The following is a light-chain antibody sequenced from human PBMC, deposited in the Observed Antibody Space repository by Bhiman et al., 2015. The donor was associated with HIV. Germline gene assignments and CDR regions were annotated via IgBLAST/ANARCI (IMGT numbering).Light chain of an antibody. CDR3: SSKTTSPTFHVL. V-gene: IGLV2-14*01. Sequence: QSALTQPASVSGSPGQSITISCTGTSRDIGVYNYVSWYQQRPGKAPKLMIYEVIKRPSGVPDRFSGSKSGNTASLTVSGLQAEDEADYYCSSKTTSPTFHVLFGGGTKLTVL. J-gene: IGLJ2*01. CDR1: SRDIGVYNY. CDR2: EVI.